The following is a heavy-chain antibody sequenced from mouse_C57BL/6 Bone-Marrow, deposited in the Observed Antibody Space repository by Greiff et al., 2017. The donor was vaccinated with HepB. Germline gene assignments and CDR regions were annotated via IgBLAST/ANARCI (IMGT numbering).Heavy chain of an antibody. CDR1: GFTFSSYA. CDR3: ARGGGYGYAMDY. J-gene: IGHJ4*01. D-gene: IGHD2-2*01. V-gene: IGHV5-4*03. Sequence: DVMLVESGGGLVKPGGSLKLSCAASGFTFSSYAMSWVRQTPEKRLEWVATISDGGSYTYYPDNVKGRFTISRDNATNNLYLQMSHLKSEDTAMYYCARGGGYGYAMDYWGQGPSVTVAS. CDR2: ISDGGSYT.